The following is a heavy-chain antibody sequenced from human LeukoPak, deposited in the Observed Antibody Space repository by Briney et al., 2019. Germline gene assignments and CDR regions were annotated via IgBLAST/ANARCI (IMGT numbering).Heavy chain of an antibody. V-gene: IGHV4-4*07. D-gene: IGHD3-3*02. CDR3: ARGPMISISGVIGFDY. J-gene: IGHJ4*02. Sequence: SETLSLTCTVSGGSISSYYWSWIRQPAGKGLEWIGRIYTSGSTNYNPSLKSRVTMSVDTSKNQFSLKLSSVTAADTAVYYCARGPMISISGVIGFDYWAREPWSPSPQ. CDR1: GGSISSYY. CDR2: IYTSGST.